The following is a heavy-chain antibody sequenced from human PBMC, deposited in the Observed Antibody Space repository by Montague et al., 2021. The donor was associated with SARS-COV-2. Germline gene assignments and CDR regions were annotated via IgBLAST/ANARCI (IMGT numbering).Heavy chain of an antibody. CDR1: GGSIRSENYY. CDR3: ARDGTAGDWFDP. V-gene: IGHV4-31*03. D-gene: IGHD1-26*01. CDR2: IHYSGST. J-gene: IGHJ5*02. Sequence: TLSLTCTVSGGSIRSENYYWSWLRQHPGKGLEWIGYIHYSGSTDYNPSLNSRVSISVDTSKNQFSLKLRSVTAADTAVYFCARDGTAGDWFDPWGQGTLVTVSS.